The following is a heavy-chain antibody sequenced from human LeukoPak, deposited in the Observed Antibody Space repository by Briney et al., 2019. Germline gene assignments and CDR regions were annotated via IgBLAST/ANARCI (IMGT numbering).Heavy chain of an antibody. CDR2: INQDGSEI. CDR3: AKDGYDSSGYFYRANWLDP. CDR1: GFTFSRFR. J-gene: IGHJ5*02. Sequence: PGGSLRLSCAASGFTFSRFRMSWVRQPPGKGLEWVANINQDGSEIYYVDSVKGRFTISRDNAKNLLYLQMNSLRAEDTAVYYCAKDGYDSSGYFYRANWLDPCGQGTLVTVSS. V-gene: IGHV3-7*03. D-gene: IGHD3-22*01.